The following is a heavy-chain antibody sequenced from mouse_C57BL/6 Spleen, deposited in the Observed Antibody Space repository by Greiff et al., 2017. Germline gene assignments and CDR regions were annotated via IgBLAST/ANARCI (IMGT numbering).Heavy chain of an antibody. CDR3: ARSPITTVVAPYAMDY. V-gene: IGHV2-2*01. D-gene: IGHD1-1*01. Sequence: QVQLKESGPGLVQPSQSLSITCTVSGFSLTSYGVHWVRQSPGKGLEWLGVIWSGGSTDYNAAFISRLSISKDNSKSQVFFKMNSLQADDTAIYYCARSPITTVVAPYAMDYWGQGTSVTVSS. CDR1: GFSLTSYG. CDR2: IWSGGST. J-gene: IGHJ4*01.